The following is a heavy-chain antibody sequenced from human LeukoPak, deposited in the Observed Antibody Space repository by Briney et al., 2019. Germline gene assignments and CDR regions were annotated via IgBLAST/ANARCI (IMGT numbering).Heavy chain of an antibody. Sequence: ASVKVSCKASGYTFTSYDINWVRQATGQGLEWMGWMNPNGGNTGYAQKFQGRVTITRNTSISTAYMELSSLRSEDTAVYYCARPVAGNAFDIWGQGTMVTVSS. CDR3: ARPVAGNAFDI. CDR2: MNPNGGNT. J-gene: IGHJ3*02. D-gene: IGHD6-19*01. V-gene: IGHV1-8*03. CDR1: GYTFTSYD.